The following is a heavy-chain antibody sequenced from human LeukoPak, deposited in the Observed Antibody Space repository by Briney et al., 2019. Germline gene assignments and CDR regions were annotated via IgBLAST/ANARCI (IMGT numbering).Heavy chain of an antibody. J-gene: IGHJ5*02. D-gene: IGHD6-13*01. CDR2: ISSSGSTI. Sequence: GGSLRLSCAASGFTFSSYEMNWVRQAPGKGLEWVSYISSSGSTIYYADSVKGRFTISRDNAKNSLYLQMNSLRAGDTAVYYCARGQDGIAAAGGNWFDPWGQGTLVTVSS. V-gene: IGHV3-48*03. CDR1: GFTFSSYE. CDR3: ARGQDGIAAAGGNWFDP.